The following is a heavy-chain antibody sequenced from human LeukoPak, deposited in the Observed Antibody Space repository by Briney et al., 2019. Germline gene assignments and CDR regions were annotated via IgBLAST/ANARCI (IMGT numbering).Heavy chain of an antibody. V-gene: IGHV3-7*01. D-gene: IGHD5-24*01. CDR2: TKQEGSER. J-gene: IGHJ4*02. CDR1: GFPFSRYW. Sequence: PGGSLGLSCATSGFPFSRYWMTWVRQAPGKGLEWVAYTKQEGSERYYGDSVEGRFTISRDNARNSVYLQMNGLRAEDTATYYCARSESTMTTWSMDYWGQGILVTVSS. CDR3: ARSESTMTTWSMDY.